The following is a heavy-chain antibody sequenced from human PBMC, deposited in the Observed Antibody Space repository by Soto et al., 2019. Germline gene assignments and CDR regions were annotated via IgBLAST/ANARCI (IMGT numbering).Heavy chain of an antibody. J-gene: IGHJ4*02. V-gene: IGHV3-23*01. Sequence: EVQLLESGGGLVQPGGSLRLSCAASGFSISSYDMNWVRQAPGKGLEWVSVISGSGGSTYYADSVKGRFSISRDNSKNTVALQMNSPGADGTAGYYCAEDLSGYSSGLFDCWGQGTLVTVSS. CDR1: GFSISSYD. D-gene: IGHD5-18*01. CDR3: AEDLSGYSSGLFDC. CDR2: ISGSGGST.